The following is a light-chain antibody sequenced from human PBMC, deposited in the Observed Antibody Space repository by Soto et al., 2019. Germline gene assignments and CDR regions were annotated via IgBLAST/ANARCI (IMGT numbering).Light chain of an antibody. CDR3: QQVNTYT. CDR1: LGISTY. V-gene: IGKV1-9*01. Sequence: DIQLTQSPSFQSASVGDRVTITCRASLGISTYLAWYQQKPGKAPNLLIYAASTLQSGVPSRFSGSGSGTEFTLTISSLQPEDFATYYCQQVNTYTFGPGTKVDIK. J-gene: IGKJ3*01. CDR2: AAS.